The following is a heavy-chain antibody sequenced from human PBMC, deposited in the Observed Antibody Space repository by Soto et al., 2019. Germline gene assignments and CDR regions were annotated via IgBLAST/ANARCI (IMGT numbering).Heavy chain of an antibody. CDR2: ISDGGDLT. Sequence: LRLSCAASGFAFTGHPMSWVRQAPEKGLEWVAGISDGGDLTYNADSVKGRFTISRDNSRNTLYLQMNSLRAEDTAVYYCARRVIGSSRAFDIWGQGTMVTVSS. V-gene: IGHV3-23*01. CDR3: ARRVIGSSRAFDI. CDR1: GFAFTGHP. J-gene: IGHJ3*02. D-gene: IGHD3-10*01.